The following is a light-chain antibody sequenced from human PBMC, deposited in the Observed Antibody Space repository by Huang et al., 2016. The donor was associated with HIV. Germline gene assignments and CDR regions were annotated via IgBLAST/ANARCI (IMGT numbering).Light chain of an antibody. CDR1: QNISSN. J-gene: IGKJ2*01. CDR3: QQYDNWPPMYT. CDR2: GAF. V-gene: IGKV3-15*01. Sequence: DIVLTQSPATLSLSPGERATLSCRASQNISSNLAWYQQKPGQAPRLLIYGAFTRAAGVPARFSGSGSETEFTLTISSLESEDFAVYYCQQYDNWPPMYTFGQGTKLEIK.